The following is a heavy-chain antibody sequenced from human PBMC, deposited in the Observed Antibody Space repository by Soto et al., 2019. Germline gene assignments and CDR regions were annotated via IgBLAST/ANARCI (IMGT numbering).Heavy chain of an antibody. CDR2: IYYSGST. Sequence: QVRLQESGPGLVKPSETLSLTCTVSGGSVSSGSYYWSWIRQPPGKGLEWIGYIYYSGSTNYNPSLKSRVTISVDTSKNQFSLKLSSVTAADTAVYYCARGYYGSGSYPDWGQGTLVTVSS. V-gene: IGHV4-61*01. D-gene: IGHD3-10*01. J-gene: IGHJ4*02. CDR1: GGSVSSGSYY. CDR3: ARGYYGSGSYPD.